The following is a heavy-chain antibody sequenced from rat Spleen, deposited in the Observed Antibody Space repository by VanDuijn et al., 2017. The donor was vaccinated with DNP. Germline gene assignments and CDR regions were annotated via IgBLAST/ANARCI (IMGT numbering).Heavy chain of an antibody. CDR3: ARHRTIMPYYYSMDA. CDR1: GFTFSNYG. Sequence: EVQLVESGGGLVQPGRSLKLSCAASGFTFSNYGMAWVRQAPTKGLEWVASITNAGGTPYYRDSVKGRFTISRDSAQSTLYLQMDSLRSEDTATYYCARHRTIMPYYYSMDAWGQGASVTVSS. CDR2: ITNAGGTP. J-gene: IGHJ4*01. D-gene: IGHD1-12*01. V-gene: IGHV5-29*01.